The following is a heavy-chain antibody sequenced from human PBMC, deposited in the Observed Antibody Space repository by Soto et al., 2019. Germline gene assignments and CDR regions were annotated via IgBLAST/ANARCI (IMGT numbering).Heavy chain of an antibody. Sequence: QVQLVQSGGEVKKPGASVTVSCKASGYSFINYDISWVRQAPGQGLEWMAWINTYNGMTDYAQKFQGRVTMTRDTSTSTAYMELRNLGSDDTAVYFCAKSPRGEMATDWGQGTLVTVSS. V-gene: IGHV1-18*01. D-gene: IGHD5-12*01. J-gene: IGHJ4*02. CDR2: INTYNGMT. CDR3: AKSPRGEMATD. CDR1: GYSFINYD.